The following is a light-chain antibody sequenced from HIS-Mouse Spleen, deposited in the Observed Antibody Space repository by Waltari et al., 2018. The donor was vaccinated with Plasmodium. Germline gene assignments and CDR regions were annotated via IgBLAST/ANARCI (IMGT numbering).Light chain of an antibody. J-gene: IGLJ3*02. Sequence: SYELTQPPSVSVSPGQTARITCSGDALPKKYAYWSQQKSGQAPVLVIYEDSKRPSGSPERFSGSSSWTMATLTISGAQVEDEADYYCYSTDSSGNHRVFGGGTKLTVL. CDR1: ALPKKY. V-gene: IGLV3-10*01. CDR2: EDS. CDR3: YSTDSSGNHRV.